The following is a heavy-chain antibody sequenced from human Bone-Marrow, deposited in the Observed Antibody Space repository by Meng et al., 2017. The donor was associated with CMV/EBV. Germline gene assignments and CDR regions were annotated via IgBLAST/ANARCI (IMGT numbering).Heavy chain of an antibody. D-gene: IGHD2-15*01. CDR3: VKERLTRSHSSFDS. J-gene: IGHJ4*02. CDR2: IREDGRDK. Sequence: GESLNISCAASGFTFSADWMSWIRHIPEKGLEWVANIREDGRDKYYIDSVKGRFAISRDNAKNSLYLQMNSLTAEDTAVYYCVKERLTRSHSSFDSWGQGTLVTVSS. CDR1: GFTFSADW. V-gene: IGHV3-7*01.